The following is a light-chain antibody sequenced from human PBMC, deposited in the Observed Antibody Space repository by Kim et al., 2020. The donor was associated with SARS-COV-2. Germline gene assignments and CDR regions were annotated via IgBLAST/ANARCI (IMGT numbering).Light chain of an antibody. CDR3: QQYDTYRT. V-gene: IGKV1-5*03. Sequence: SASVGDRVRITCRASQNITTWLAWCQQKPGRAPKRLIYKASNLESGVPSRFSGSGSGTEFTLIISSLQPDDFATYYCQQYDTYRTFGQGTKVDIK. CDR2: KAS. J-gene: IGKJ1*01. CDR1: QNITTW.